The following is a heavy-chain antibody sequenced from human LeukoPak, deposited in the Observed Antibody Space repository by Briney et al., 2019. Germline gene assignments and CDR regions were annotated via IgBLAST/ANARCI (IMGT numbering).Heavy chain of an antibody. CDR2: INPNSGGT. CDR3: ARGPYYGSGSLEFDY. D-gene: IGHD3-10*01. Sequence: ASVKVSCKASGYTFTGYYMHWVRQAPGQGLEWMGWINPNSGGTNYAQKFQGRVTMTRDTSICTAYMELSRLRSDDTAVYYCARGPYYGSGSLEFDYWGQGTLVTVSS. J-gene: IGHJ4*02. CDR1: GYTFTGYY. V-gene: IGHV1-2*02.